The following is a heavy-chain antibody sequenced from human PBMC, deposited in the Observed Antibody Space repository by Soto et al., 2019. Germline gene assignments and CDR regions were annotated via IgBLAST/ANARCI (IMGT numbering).Heavy chain of an antibody. CDR1: GGSISSSSYY. D-gene: IGHD5-18*01. J-gene: IGHJ5*02. Sequence: SETLSLTCTVSGGSISSSSYYWGWIRQPPGKGLEWIGNIYYSGSTYYTPSLKSRITISVDTSKNQFSLKLSSVTAADTAVYFCARRRGYSSGLTWFDPWGQGTLVTVSS. V-gene: IGHV4-39*01. CDR2: IYYSGST. CDR3: ARRRGYSSGLTWFDP.